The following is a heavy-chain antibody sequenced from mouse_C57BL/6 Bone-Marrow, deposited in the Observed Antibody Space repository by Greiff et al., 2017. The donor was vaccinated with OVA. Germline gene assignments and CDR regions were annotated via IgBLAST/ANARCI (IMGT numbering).Heavy chain of an antibody. CDR3: ARKSTVVDYFDY. Sequence: VQLQQSGPELVKPGASVKISCKASGYSFTDYNMNWVKQSNGKSLEWIGVINPNYGTTSYNQKFKGKATLPVDQSSSTAYMRLNSLTAEDSAVYYCARKSTVVDYFDYWGQGTTLTVSS. CDR1: GYSFTDYN. D-gene: IGHD1-1*01. CDR2: INPNYGTT. V-gene: IGHV1-39*01. J-gene: IGHJ2*01.